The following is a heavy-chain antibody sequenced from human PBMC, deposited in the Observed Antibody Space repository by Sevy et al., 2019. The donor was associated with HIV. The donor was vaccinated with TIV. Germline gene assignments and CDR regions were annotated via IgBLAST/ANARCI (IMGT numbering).Heavy chain of an antibody. J-gene: IGHJ6*02. CDR2: IYSDGRT. CDR3: TREDIVLGEDNYYGMDV. Sequence: GGSLRLSCVVSGFSVSSNYMSWVRQAPGKGLEWVSNIYSDGRTYYADSVRGRFTISSDTSKNTVYLEMRSLRAEDTAVYYCTREDIVLGEDNYYGMDVWGHGTTVTVSS. CDR1: GFSVSSNY. D-gene: IGHD2-15*01. V-gene: IGHV3-53*01.